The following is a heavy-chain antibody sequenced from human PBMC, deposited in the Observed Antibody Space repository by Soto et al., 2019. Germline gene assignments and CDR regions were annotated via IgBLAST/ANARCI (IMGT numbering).Heavy chain of an antibody. CDR1: GGSISSSSYY. D-gene: IGHD2-15*01. Sequence: PSETLSLTCTVSGGSISSSSYYWGWIGQPPGKGLEWIGEINHSGSTNYNPSLKSRVTISVDTSKNQFSLKLSSVTAADTAVYYCARSRDPLIVEVVADTENYFDYWGQGTLVTVSS. CDR3: ARSRDPLIVEVVADTENYFDY. V-gene: IGHV4-39*07. J-gene: IGHJ4*02. CDR2: INHSGST.